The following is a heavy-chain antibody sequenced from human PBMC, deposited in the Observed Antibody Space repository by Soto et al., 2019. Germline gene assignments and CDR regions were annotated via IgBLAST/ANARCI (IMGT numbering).Heavy chain of an antibody. CDR1: SASISTSNY. V-gene: IGHV4-4*02. CDR2: IYHAGTT. J-gene: IGHJ4*02. D-gene: IGHD2-2*01. Sequence: SETLSLTCAVSSASISTSNYWSWVRQPPGKGLEWIGEIYHAGTTNYNPSLMSRVTMSVDKSKNQFSLKLTSVTAADTAVYYCARWDILLVAFDYWGQGALVTVSS. CDR3: ARWDILLVAFDY.